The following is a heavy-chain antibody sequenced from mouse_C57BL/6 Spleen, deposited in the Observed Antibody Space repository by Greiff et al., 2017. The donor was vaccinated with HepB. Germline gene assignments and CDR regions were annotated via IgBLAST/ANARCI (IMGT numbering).Heavy chain of an antibody. CDR1: GFTFSSYA. CDR3: TRDSYYGSSYPLFDY. CDR2: ISSGGDYI. J-gene: IGHJ2*01. D-gene: IGHD1-1*01. V-gene: IGHV5-9-1*02. Sequence: EVHLVESGEGLVKPGGSLKLSCAASGFTFSSYAMSWVRQTPEKRLEWVAYISSGGDYIYYADTVKGRFTISRDNARNTLYLQMSSLKSEDTAMYYCTRDSYYGSSYPLFDYWGQGTTLTVSS.